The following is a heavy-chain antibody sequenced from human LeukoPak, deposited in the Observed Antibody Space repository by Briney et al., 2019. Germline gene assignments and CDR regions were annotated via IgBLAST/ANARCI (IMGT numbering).Heavy chain of an antibody. CDR3: AKRTDYGGNSALDY. Sequence: GRSLRLSCAASGFTFRNYGMHWVRQAPGKGLEWVSAISGSGGSTYYADSVKGRFTISRDNSKNTLYLQMNSLRAEDTAVYYCAKRTDYGGNSALDYRGQGTLVTVSS. D-gene: IGHD4-23*01. CDR2: ISGSGGST. CDR1: GFTFRNYG. J-gene: IGHJ4*02. V-gene: IGHV3-23*01.